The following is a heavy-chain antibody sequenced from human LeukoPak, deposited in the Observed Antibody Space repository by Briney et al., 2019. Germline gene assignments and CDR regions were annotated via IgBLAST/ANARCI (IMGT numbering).Heavy chain of an antibody. D-gene: IGHD2-2*01. V-gene: IGHV1-69*04. CDR2: IIPIFGIA. J-gene: IGHJ6*02. Sequence: SVKVSCKASGGTFSSYAISWVRQAPGQGLQWMGRIIPIFGIANYAQKFQGRVTITADKSTSTAYMELSSLRSEDTAVYYCARASGVPAAMDYYGMDVWGQGTTVTVSS. CDR1: GGTFSSYA. CDR3: ARASGVPAAMDYYGMDV.